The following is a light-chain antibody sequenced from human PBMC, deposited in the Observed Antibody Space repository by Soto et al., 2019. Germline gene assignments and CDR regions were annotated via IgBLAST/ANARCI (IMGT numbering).Light chain of an antibody. V-gene: IGLV2-14*01. J-gene: IGLJ1*01. CDR2: EVS. CDR1: SSDVGGYNY. Sequence: QSVLTQPASVSGSPGQSITISCTGTSSDVGGYNYVSWYQQHPGKAPKLMIHEVSNRPSGVSNHFSGSKSGNTASLTISGLQAEDEADYYCSSYTSSSPYVFGTGTKVTVL. CDR3: SSYTSSSPYV.